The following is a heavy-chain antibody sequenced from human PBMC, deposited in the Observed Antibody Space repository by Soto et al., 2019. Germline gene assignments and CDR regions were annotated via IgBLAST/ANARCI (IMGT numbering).Heavy chain of an antibody. CDR1: GGSFSGYY. CDR2: INHSGST. Sequence: SETLSLTCAVYGGSFSGYYWSWIRQPPGKGLEWIGEINHSGSTNYNPSLKSRVTISVDTSKNQFSLKLSSVTAADTAVYYCARVRSWYVHTGWFDPWGQGTLVTVSS. CDR3: ARVRSWYVHTGWFDP. D-gene: IGHD6-13*01. J-gene: IGHJ5*02. V-gene: IGHV4-34*01.